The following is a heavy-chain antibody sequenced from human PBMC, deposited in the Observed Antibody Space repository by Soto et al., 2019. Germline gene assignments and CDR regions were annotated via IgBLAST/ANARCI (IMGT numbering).Heavy chain of an antibody. CDR2: INWNGRST. J-gene: IGHJ4*02. V-gene: IGHV3-20*04. CDR3: ARCSSTSCYIMAYFDY. D-gene: IGHD2-2*02. Sequence: EVQLVESGGGVVRPGGSLRLSCAASGFTFDDYAMSWVRQAPGKVLEWVAGINWNGRSTTYADSLKGRFTISRDNAKNSLHLQINSMRAEDTALYFWARCSSTSCYIMAYFDYWCQGTLVTVSS. CDR1: GFTFDDYA.